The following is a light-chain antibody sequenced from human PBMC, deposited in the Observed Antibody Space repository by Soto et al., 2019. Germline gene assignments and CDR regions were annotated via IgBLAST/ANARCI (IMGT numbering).Light chain of an antibody. CDR3: HQYNNWPRT. Sequence: EVVLTQSPATLSVSAGGTVTLSCRASQSVRTNVAWYQQIPGQAPRLLVYGASTRATGVPARFSGRGSGTEFTLTISSLQSEDFAVYHCHQYNNWPRTFGQGTKVDIK. V-gene: IGKV3-15*01. J-gene: IGKJ1*01. CDR1: QSVRTN. CDR2: GAS.